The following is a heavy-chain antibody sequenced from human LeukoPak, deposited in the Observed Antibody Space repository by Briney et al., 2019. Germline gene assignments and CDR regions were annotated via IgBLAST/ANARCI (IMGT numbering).Heavy chain of an antibody. D-gene: IGHD3-10*01. Sequence: PSETLSLTCAVYGGSFSGYYWSWIRQPPGKGLEWIGEINHSGSTNYNPSLKSRVTISVDTSKNQFSLKLSSVTAADTAVYYCARHGTYYYGSGRLYYFDYWGQGTLVTVSS. CDR1: GGSFSGYY. J-gene: IGHJ4*02. V-gene: IGHV4-34*01. CDR2: INHSGST. CDR3: ARHGTYYYGSGRLYYFDY.